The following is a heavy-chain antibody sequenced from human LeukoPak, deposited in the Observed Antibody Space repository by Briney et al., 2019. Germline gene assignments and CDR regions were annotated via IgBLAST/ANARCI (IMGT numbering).Heavy chain of an antibody. CDR3: ARGRSSSWPKRNWFDP. V-gene: IGHV1-69*01. J-gene: IGHJ5*02. CDR2: ITPIFGTA. Sequence: SLKLSCKPSGRTFTRYAISWVRQAPGPGLECMGGITPIFGTANYAQKFQARATITADESPSTAYMELSSLRSEDTAVYYCARGRSSSWPKRNWFDPWGQGTLVTVSS. D-gene: IGHD6-13*01. CDR1: GRTFTRYA.